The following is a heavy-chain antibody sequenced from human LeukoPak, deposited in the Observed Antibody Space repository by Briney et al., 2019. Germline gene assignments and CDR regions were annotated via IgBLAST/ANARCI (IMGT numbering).Heavy chain of an antibody. CDR2: INTDTGNP. D-gene: IGHD2-15*01. CDR3: AREGVVVAATDSNLFDY. V-gene: IGHV7-4-1*02. J-gene: IGHJ4*02. CDR1: GYTFTSYA. Sequence: ASVKVSCKASGYTFTSYAMNWVRQAPGQGREWMGWINTDTGNPTYAQGFTGRFVFSLDTSVSTAYLQISSLKAEDTAVYYCAREGVVVAATDSNLFDYWGQGTLVTVSS.